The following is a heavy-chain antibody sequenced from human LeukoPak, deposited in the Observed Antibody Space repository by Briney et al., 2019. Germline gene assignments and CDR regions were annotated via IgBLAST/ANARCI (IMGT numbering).Heavy chain of an antibody. CDR3: ARASTGGYYSGSGSQNFDY. J-gene: IGHJ4*02. D-gene: IGHD3-10*01. CDR1: GYTFTGYY. V-gene: IGHV1-2*02. Sequence: GASVKVSCKASGYTFTGYYMHWVRQAPGQGLEWMGWIKPNSGGTNYAQKSQGRISMTRDTSISTAYMELSRLRSDDTAVYYWARASTGGYYSGSGSQNFDYWGQGTLVTVSS. CDR2: IKPNSGGT.